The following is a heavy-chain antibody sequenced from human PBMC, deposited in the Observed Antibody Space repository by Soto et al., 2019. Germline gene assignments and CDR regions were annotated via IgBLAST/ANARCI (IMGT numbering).Heavy chain of an antibody. CDR3: ARDPSGLEMTFDI. D-gene: IGHD1-1*01. V-gene: IGHV4-31*03. CDR1: GGSISSGGYY. CDR2: IYYSGST. Sequence: SETLSLTCTVSGGSISSGGYYWSWIRQHPGKGLEWIGYIYYSGSTYYNPSLKSRVTISVDTSKNQFSLKLSSVTAADTAVYYCARDPSGLEMTFDIWGQGTMVTVSS. J-gene: IGHJ3*02.